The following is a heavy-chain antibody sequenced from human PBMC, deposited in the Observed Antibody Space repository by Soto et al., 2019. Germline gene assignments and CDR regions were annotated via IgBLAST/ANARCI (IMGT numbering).Heavy chain of an antibody. J-gene: IGHJ4*02. V-gene: IGHV1-3*01. D-gene: IGHD2-15*01. CDR1: GYTFTSYA. CDR3: ARSQGYCSRGSCPWGY. Sequence: ASVKVSCKASGYTFTSYAMHWVRQAPGQRLEWMGWINAGNGNTKYSQKFQGRVTITRDTSASTAYMELSSLRSKDTAVYYCARSQGYCSRGSCPWGYWGQGTLVTVSS. CDR2: INAGNGNT.